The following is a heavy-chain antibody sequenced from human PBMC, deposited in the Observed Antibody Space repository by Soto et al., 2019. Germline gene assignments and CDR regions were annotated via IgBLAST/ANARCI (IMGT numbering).Heavy chain of an antibody. CDR1: GYTFTSYG. CDR3: ARVGTLWFGELSALDY. V-gene: IGHV1-18*01. CDR2: ISAYNGNT. J-gene: IGHJ4*02. Sequence: AASVKVSCKASGYTFTSYGISWVRQAPGQGLEWMGWISAYNGNTNYAQKLQGRVTMTTDTSTSTAYMELRSLRSDDTAVYYCARVGTLWFGELSALDYWGQGTLVTVSS. D-gene: IGHD3-10*01.